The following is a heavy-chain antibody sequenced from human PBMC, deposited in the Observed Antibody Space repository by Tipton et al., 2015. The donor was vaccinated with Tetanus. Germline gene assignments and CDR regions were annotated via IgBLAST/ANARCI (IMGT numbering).Heavy chain of an antibody. CDR3: ARDRWQRVHTGFFDY. Sequence: SLRLSCAASGFIFSSYGIHWVRQAPGKGLEWVAVSWYDGTDKYYADSVKGRFTISRDNSKNTLYLQMNSLRAEDTAVYYCARDRWQRVHTGFFDYWGQGTLVTVSS. CDR1: GFIFSSYG. CDR2: SWYDGTDK. J-gene: IGHJ4*02. D-gene: IGHD6-13*01. V-gene: IGHV3-33*01.